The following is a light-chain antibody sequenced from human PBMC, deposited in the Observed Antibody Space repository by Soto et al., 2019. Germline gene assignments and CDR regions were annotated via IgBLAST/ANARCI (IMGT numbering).Light chain of an antibody. CDR1: SSDVGGYNY. Sequence: QSALTQPPSASGSPGQSVTISCTGTSSDVGGYNYVSWYQQHPGKAPKLMIYEVSKRPSGVPDRFSGSKSGNTASLTVSGHHAEDEAYYYCSSYAGSNNFVVFGGGTKLTVL. V-gene: IGLV2-8*01. CDR2: EVS. CDR3: SSYAGSNNFVV. J-gene: IGLJ2*01.